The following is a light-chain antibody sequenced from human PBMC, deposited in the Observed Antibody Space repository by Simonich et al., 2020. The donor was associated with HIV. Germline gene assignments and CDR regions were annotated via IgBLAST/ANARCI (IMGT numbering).Light chain of an antibody. CDR2: WAS. CDR3: QQYYSTPLT. CDR1: QSVLSSSNNKNY. Sequence: DIVMTQSPDSLTVSLGERATINCKSSQSVLSSSNNKNYLTWYQQKPGQPPKLLIYWASTRESGGPDRFSGSGSGTDFTLTITSLQAEDVAVYFCQQYYSTPLTFGGGTKVEIK. V-gene: IGKV4-1*01. J-gene: IGKJ4*01.